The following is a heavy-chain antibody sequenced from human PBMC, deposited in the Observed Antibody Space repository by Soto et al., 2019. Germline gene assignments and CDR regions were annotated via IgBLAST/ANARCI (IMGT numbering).Heavy chain of an antibody. CDR1: GYSFTSYW. CDR3: ARVDGYNLWGSYGMDV. J-gene: IGHJ6*02. Sequence: GHSRKISCKGSGYSFTSYWISWVRQMPGKGLEWLGRIDPSDSYTNYSPSFQGNVTISADKSISTAYLQWSSLKALDTAMYYWARVDGYNLWGSYGMDVWGPGATVTVSS. CDR2: IDPSDSYT. D-gene: IGHD3-16*01. V-gene: IGHV5-10-1*01.